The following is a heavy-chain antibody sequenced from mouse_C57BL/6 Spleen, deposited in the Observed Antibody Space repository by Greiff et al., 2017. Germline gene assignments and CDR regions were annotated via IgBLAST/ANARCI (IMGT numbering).Heavy chain of an antibody. CDR2: IDPSASYT. CDR3: AREGNLGYYAMDY. V-gene: IGHV1-69*01. CDR1: GYTFTSYW. Sequence: QVQLQQPGAELVKPGASVKLSCKASGYTFTSYWMHWVKQRPGQGLEWIGEIDPSASYTNYNQKFKGKSTLTVDKSSSTAYMQLSSLTSEDSAVDYGAREGNLGYYAMDYWGQGTSVTVSS. J-gene: IGHJ4*01.